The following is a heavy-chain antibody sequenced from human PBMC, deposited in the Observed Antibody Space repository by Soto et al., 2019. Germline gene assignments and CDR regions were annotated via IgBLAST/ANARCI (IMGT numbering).Heavy chain of an antibody. CDR2: IYYSGST. J-gene: IGHJ6*02. Sequence: SETLSLTCTVSGGSISSSSYYWGWIRQPPGKGLEWIGSIYYSGSTYYNPSLKSRVTISVDTSKNQFSLKLSSVTAADTAVYYCARSPDYYGSGSYYHYYYYGMDVWGQGTTVTVSS. CDR3: ARSPDYYGSGSYYHYYYYGMDV. V-gene: IGHV4-39*01. CDR1: GGSISSSSYY. D-gene: IGHD3-10*01.